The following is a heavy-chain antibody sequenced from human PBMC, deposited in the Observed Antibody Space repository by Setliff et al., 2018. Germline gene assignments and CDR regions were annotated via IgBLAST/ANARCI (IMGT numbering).Heavy chain of an antibody. CDR2: ISAYNGNT. D-gene: IGHD6-13*01. CDR3: ARVGSSSWLHPDVYYYYGMDV. CDR1: GYTFTSYG. V-gene: IGHV1-18*01. Sequence: GASVKVSCRASGYTFTSYGISLVRQAPGQGLEWMGWISAYNGNTNYAQKLQGRVTMTTDTSTSTAYMELRSLRSDDTAVYYCARVGSSSWLHPDVYYYYGMDVWGQGTTVTVSS. J-gene: IGHJ6*02.